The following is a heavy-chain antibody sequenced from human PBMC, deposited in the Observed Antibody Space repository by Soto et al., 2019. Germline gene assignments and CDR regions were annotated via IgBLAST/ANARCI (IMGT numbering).Heavy chain of an antibody. Sequence: LSLTCTVSGGSVSSGDFYWSWIRQPPGKGLEWIGYIYYNGSTNYNPSLKSRVTISSDTSKNQFSLRLFSVTAADTAVYYCARDRSRTIYNSDYYNYGMDVWGQGTTVTVSS. V-gene: IGHV4-61*08. J-gene: IGHJ6*02. CDR3: ARDRSRTIYNSDYYNYGMDV. CDR2: IYYNGST. CDR1: GGSVSSGDFY. D-gene: IGHD6-19*01.